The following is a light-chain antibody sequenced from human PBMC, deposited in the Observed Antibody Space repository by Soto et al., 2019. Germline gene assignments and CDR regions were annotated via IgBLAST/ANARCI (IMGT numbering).Light chain of an antibody. CDR1: QSVSSY. CDR2: DAS. V-gene: IGKV3-11*01. CDR3: QQRNIWPPVT. Sequence: EIVLTQSPATLSLSPGERVTLSCRASQSVSSYLVWYQQKPGQAPRLLIYDASNRATGIPARFSGYGSGTDFTLTITSLEPEDFAVYYCQQRNIWPPVTFGQGTRLEIK. J-gene: IGKJ5*01.